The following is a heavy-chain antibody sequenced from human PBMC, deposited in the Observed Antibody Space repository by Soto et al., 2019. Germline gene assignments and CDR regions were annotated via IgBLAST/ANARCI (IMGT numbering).Heavy chain of an antibody. J-gene: IGHJ4*02. V-gene: IGHV4-34*01. CDR1: GGSFSGYY. D-gene: IGHD3-10*01. CDR3: AGGLSYGSGSYDY. CDR2: INHSGST. Sequence: SETLSLTCADYGGSFSGYYWSWIRQPPGKGLEWIGEINHSGSTNYNPSLKSRVTISVDTSKNQFSLKLSSVTAADTAVYYCAGGLSYGSGSYDYWGQGTLVTVSS.